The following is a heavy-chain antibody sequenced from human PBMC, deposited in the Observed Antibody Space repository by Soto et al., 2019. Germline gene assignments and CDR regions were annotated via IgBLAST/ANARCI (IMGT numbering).Heavy chain of an antibody. CDR2: ISPYDGNT. J-gene: IGHJ4*02. D-gene: IGHD3-22*01. CDR3: ARVDSSGYLGMYEFDN. Sequence: ASVKVSCKASGYTFTSYGISWVRQAPGQGLEWMGLISPYDGNTNYAQKFQGRVSMTRDKSTSTLYMELSSLSSEDTALYYCARVDSSGYLGMYEFDNSGQGTQVTVSS. CDR1: GYTFTSYG. V-gene: IGHV1-18*01.